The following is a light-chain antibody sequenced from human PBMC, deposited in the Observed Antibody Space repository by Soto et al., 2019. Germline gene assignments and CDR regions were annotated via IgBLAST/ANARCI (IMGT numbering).Light chain of an antibody. CDR1: QSISSY. CDR2: AAS. V-gene: IGKV1-39*01. J-gene: IGKJ4*01. Sequence: DIHMTQSPSSLSAAVGDIVTITCRASQSISSYLNWYQQKPGKAPKLLIYAASSLQSGVPSRFSGSGSGTDFTLTISSLQPEDFATYYCQQSYSTLTFGGGTKVDIK. CDR3: QQSYSTLT.